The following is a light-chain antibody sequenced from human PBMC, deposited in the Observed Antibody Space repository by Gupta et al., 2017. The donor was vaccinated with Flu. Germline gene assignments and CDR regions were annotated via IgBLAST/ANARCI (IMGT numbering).Light chain of an antibody. CDR1: SSNIGSYT. V-gene: IGLV1-44*01. CDR2: YDT. J-gene: IGLJ1*01. Sequence: VSFSCSGSSSNIGSYTVDWYQQLPATAPHLLIDYDTQRTSGVPDRFSCASYCTSASLVTSGRQSEDEADDYWAVSDDSLNGHEVFGSGTKVTVL. CDR3: AVSDDSLNGHEV.